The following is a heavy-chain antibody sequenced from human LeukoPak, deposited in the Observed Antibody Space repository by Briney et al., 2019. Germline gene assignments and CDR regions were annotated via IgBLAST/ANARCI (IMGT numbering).Heavy chain of an antibody. D-gene: IGHD4-17*01. CDR3: ARDPYGDLGGY. CDR2: INSDGSST. V-gene: IGHV3-74*01. Sequence: GGSLRLSCAASGXTFSSYWVHWVRQAPGKGLVWVSRINSDGSSTSYADSVKGRFTISRDNAKNTLYLQMNSLRAEDTAVYYCARDPYGDLGGYWGQGTLVTVSS. J-gene: IGHJ4*02. CDR1: GXTFSSYW.